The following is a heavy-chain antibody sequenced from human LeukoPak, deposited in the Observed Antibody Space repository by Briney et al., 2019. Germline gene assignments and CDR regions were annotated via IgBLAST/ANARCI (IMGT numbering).Heavy chain of an antibody. V-gene: IGHV6-1*01. D-gene: IGHD1-26*01. J-gene: IGHJ5*02. CDR2: TYYRSKWFG. CDR3: ARAIRVGWFDP. CDR1: GDSVSSYNVA. Sequence: SQTLSLTCAISGDSVSSYNVAWHCIRQSPSRGLESLGRTYYRSKWFGDYAVSVRSRITINPDTSKNQFSLQLNSVTPEDTAVYYCARAIRVGWFDPWGQGTLVTVSS.